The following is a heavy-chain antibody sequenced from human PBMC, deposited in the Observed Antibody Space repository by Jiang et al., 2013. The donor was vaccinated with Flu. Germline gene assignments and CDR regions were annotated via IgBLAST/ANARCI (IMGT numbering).Heavy chain of an antibody. Sequence: SGYSFTSYWISWVRQMPGKGLEWMGRIDPSDSYTNYSPSFQGHVTISADKSISTAYLQWSSLKASDTAMYYCAARDTAMAPDYWGQGTLVTVSS. CDR3: AARDTAMAPDY. D-gene: IGHD5-18*01. CDR2: IDPSDSYT. CDR1: GYSFTSYW. J-gene: IGHJ4*02. V-gene: IGHV5-10-1*01.